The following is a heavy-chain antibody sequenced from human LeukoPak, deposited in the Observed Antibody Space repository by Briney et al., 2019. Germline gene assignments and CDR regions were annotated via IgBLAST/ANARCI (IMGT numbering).Heavy chain of an antibody. CDR1: GDSFNEYY. CDR3: ARNGGLQSHFDY. CDR2: IYHNGNS. V-gene: IGHV4-59*01. Sequence: SETLSLTCSVFGDSFNEYYWNWVRQPPGKGLQWIGYIYHNGNSNYNPSLKGRLTISVDTAKNQFSLKLTSVTAADTAVYYCARNGGLQSHFDYWGQGALVTVSS. J-gene: IGHJ4*02. D-gene: IGHD5-24*01.